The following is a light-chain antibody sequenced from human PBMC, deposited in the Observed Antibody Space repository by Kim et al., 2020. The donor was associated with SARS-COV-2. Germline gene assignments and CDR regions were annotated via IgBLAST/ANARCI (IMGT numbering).Light chain of an antibody. Sequence: SASVGARVTITCRASESISRYLNWYQQKPGKAPNVLIYGASSLQSGVPSRFSGSGSGRDFSLTINSLQPEDFATYFCQQSYSTPVTFGQGTKLEI. J-gene: IGKJ2*01. CDR2: GAS. V-gene: IGKV1-39*01. CDR1: ESISRY. CDR3: QQSYSTPVT.